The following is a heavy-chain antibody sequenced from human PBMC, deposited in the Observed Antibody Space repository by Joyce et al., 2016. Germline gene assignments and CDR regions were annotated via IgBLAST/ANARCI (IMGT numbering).Heavy chain of an antibody. CDR3: TRSSRTGYTAGWPDFDY. Sequence: QVPLLESGGGVAQPGRSLRLSCAASEFTFSSHAMDWVRQAPGKGLEGVAGMSYDGSHQYYADSVRGRFTISRDNSQNTLYLQMNSLRVEDTAVYYCTRSSRTGYTAGWPDFDYWGQGTLVTVSS. CDR1: EFTFSSHA. V-gene: IGHV3-30*03. J-gene: IGHJ4*02. CDR2: MSYDGSHQ. D-gene: IGHD2-2*02.